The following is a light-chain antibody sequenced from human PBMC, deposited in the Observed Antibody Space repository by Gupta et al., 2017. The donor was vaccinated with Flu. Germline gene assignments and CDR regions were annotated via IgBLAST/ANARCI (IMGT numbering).Light chain of an antibody. CDR3: QSYDSSRSGSV. CDR2: GNS. J-gene: IGLJ3*02. V-gene: IGLV1-40*01. CDR1: ISNIGAGYD. Sequence: QSVLTQPPSLSGAQGQRVTMSCAGSISNIGAGYDVLWYQQRPGTAPNLLIYGNSNRPSGVPDRFSGSKSGTSSSLAITWLQAEDEADYYFQSYDSSRSGSVFGGGTKLTVL.